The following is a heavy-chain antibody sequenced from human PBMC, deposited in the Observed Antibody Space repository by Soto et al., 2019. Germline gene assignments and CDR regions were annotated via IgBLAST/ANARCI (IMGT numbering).Heavy chain of an antibody. J-gene: IGHJ4*02. D-gene: IGHD3-9*01. Sequence: GGSLRLSCAASGVSVTDHYMTWVRQAPGKGLEWVSVLYTGGSAYYGDSVKGRFTISRDSSTNTLYLQMNSLKVGDTAFYFCARSFNDWTTYFDYWSEGTLVTV. CDR3: ARSFNDWTTYFDY. CDR1: GVSVTDHY. V-gene: IGHV3-53*01. CDR2: LYTGGSA.